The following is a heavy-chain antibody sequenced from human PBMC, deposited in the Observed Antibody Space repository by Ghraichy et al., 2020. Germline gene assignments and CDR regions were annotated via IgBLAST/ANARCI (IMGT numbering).Heavy chain of an antibody. D-gene: IGHD1-1*01. J-gene: IGHJ5*02. CDR1: GYTFTSYG. Sequence: ASVKVSGKASGYTFTSYGISWVRQAPGQGLEWMGWISAYNGNTNYAQKLQGRVTMTTDTSTSTAYMELRSLRSDDTAVYYCARDWQLERLNAAGNSVMCHAWGQGTLVTVSS. V-gene: IGHV1-18*01. CDR2: ISAYNGNT. CDR3: ARDWQLERLNAAGNSVMCHA.